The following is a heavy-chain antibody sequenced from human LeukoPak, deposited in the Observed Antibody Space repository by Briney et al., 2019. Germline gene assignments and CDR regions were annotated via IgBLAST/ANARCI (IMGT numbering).Heavy chain of an antibody. CDR1: GGSISRYF. D-gene: IGHD5-18*01. CDR2: IYYSGST. Sequence: SETLSLTCTVSGGSISRYFWSWIRQPPRKGLEGVGYIYYSGSTNYNPSLKSRVTISVDTSKNQFSLKLSSVTAADTAVYYCAVGAMDDYYYYGMDVWGQGTTVTVSS. CDR3: AVGAMDDYYYYGMDV. J-gene: IGHJ6*02. V-gene: IGHV4-59*08.